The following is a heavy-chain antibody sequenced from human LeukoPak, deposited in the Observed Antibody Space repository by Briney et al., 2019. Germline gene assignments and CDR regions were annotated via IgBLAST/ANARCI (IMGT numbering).Heavy chain of an antibody. CDR1: GYTFTSYS. Sequence: GGSVKLSCKASGYTFTSYSFSWVRQAPGQGLEWMALISTYSANTDYAQKVQGRVTMTTDRSTSTVYMEMRNLRSDDTAMYYCMRDGDCSCSSCNPAVQGYFLFWRQGTMVTVSS. J-gene: IGHJ1*01. V-gene: IGHV1-18*01. CDR3: MRDGDCSCSSCNPAVQGYFLF. D-gene: IGHD2-2*03. CDR2: ISTYSANT.